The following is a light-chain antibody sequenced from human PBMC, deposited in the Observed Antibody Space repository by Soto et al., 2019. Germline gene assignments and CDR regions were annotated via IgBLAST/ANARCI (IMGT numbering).Light chain of an antibody. Sequence: QSVLTQPPSASGTPVQRVTISCSGSSSNIGSNTVNWYQQLPGTAPKLLIYSNNQRPSGVPDRFSGSKSGTSAALAISGLQSEDEAEYYCAAWDDSLNVLFGGGTKLTVL. CDR3: AAWDDSLNVL. CDR1: SSNIGSNT. J-gene: IGLJ2*01. CDR2: SNN. V-gene: IGLV1-44*01.